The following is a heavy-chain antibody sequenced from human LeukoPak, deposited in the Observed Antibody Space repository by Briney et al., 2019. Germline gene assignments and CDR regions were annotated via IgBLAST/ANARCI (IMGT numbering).Heavy chain of an antibody. CDR2: IYYSGST. D-gene: IGHD6-19*01. J-gene: IGHJ4*02. CDR3: AREGQWLFDY. CDR1: GGSISSYY. Sequence: SETLSLTCIVSGGSISSYYWSWIRQPPGKGLEWIGYIYYSGSTNYNPSLKSRVTISVDTSKNQFSLKLSSVTAADTAVYYCAREGQWLFDYWGQGTLVTVSS. V-gene: IGHV4-59*01.